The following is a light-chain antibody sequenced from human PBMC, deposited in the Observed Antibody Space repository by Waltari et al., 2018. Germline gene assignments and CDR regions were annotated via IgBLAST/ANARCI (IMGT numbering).Light chain of an antibody. Sequence: QSALTQPPSASGSPGQSVTISCTGTSSDVGGYNYVSWYQHHPGKAPKLMVYEVNKRPSGVPDRFSGSKSGNTASLTVSGLQAEDESDYYCSSYAGSNHLVFGGGTKLTV. CDR2: EVN. V-gene: IGLV2-8*01. J-gene: IGLJ3*02. CDR1: SSDVGGYNY. CDR3: SSYAGSNHLV.